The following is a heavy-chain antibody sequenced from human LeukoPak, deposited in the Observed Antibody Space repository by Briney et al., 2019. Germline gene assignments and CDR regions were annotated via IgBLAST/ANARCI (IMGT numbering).Heavy chain of an antibody. D-gene: IGHD5-12*01. J-gene: IGHJ3*02. CDR3: AVQTIVANTKGDAFDI. Sequence: ASVKVSCKASGYTFTAYYIHWVRQAPGQRLEWVGRINCNSAGTNYAQKFRGRVTMTRDTSISTVYMELSSLRSDDTAVYYCAVQTIVANTKGDAFDIWGQGTTVIVSS. V-gene: IGHV1-2*06. CDR2: INCNSAGT. CDR1: GYTFTAYY.